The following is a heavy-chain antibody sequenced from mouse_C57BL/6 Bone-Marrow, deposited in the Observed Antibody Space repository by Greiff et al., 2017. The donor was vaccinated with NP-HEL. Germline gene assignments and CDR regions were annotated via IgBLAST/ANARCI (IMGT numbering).Heavy chain of an antibody. Sequence: EVQLVESGGDLVKPGGSLKLSCAASGFTFSSYGMSWVRQTPDKRLEWVATISSGGSYTYYPDSVKGRFTLSRDNAKNTLYLQMSSLKSEDTAMYYCARHGYDYFDYWGQGTTLTVSS. CDR3: ARHGYDYFDY. CDR2: ISSGGSYT. J-gene: IGHJ2*01. V-gene: IGHV5-6*01. CDR1: GFTFSSYG. D-gene: IGHD2-3*01.